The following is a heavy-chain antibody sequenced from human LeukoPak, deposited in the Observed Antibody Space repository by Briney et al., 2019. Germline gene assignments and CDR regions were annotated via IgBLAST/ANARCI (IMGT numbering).Heavy chain of an antibody. CDR1: GFTFNEFL. CDR2: IHKDGLHT. Sequence: GGSLRLSCAASGFTFNEFLMHWVRQVPGKGLMWVSRIHKDGLHTWYADSMRGRFTISRDNAENTVYLQLNSLRVEDTAVYYCARESEAAGTYYLDHWGQGNLVTVSS. J-gene: IGHJ4*02. V-gene: IGHV3-74*01. D-gene: IGHD6-25*01. CDR3: ARESEAAGTYYLDH.